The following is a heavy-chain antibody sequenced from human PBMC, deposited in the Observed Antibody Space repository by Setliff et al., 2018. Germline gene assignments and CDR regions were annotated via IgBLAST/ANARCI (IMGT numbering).Heavy chain of an antibody. V-gene: IGHV1-69*05. CDR1: GGTFSSYA. J-gene: IGHJ1*01. CDR3: ASAHYYSGYIEYFQY. Sequence: GASVKVSCKASGGTFSSYAISWVRQAPGQGLEWMGRIIPIFGTANYAQKFQGRVTITRDTSASTVYMELSSLRSEDTAVYYCASAHYYSGYIEYFQYWGQGTLVTVSS. CDR2: IIPIFGTA. D-gene: IGHD5-12*01.